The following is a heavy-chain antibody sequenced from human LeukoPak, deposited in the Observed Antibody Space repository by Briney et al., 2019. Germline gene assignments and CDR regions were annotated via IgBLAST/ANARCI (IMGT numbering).Heavy chain of an antibody. D-gene: IGHD3-3*01. V-gene: IGHV4-38-2*01. Sequence: SETLSLTRAVSGYSISSGYYWGWIRQPPGKGLEWIGSIYHSGSTYYNPSLKSRVTISVDTSKNQFSLKLSSVTAADTAVYYCARPRGDYDFWSGYYSTREDAFDIWGQGTMVTVSS. CDR3: ARPRGDYDFWSGYYSTREDAFDI. J-gene: IGHJ3*02. CDR2: IYHSGST. CDR1: GYSISSGYY.